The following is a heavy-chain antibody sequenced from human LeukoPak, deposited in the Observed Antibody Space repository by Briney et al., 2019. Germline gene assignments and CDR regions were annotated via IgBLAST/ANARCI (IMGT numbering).Heavy chain of an antibody. CDR3: ARAGELRYMDV. V-gene: IGHV3-48*01. D-gene: IGHD3-16*01. Sequence: GGTLRLSCAASGFTFSSYGMSWVRQAPGKGLEWISTIKGTGLTTYYADSVKGRVTISRDNDKNSLFLQMSSLRADDTAIYYCARAGELRYMDVWGKGTAVTVSS. J-gene: IGHJ6*03. CDR2: IKGTGLTT. CDR1: GFTFSSYG.